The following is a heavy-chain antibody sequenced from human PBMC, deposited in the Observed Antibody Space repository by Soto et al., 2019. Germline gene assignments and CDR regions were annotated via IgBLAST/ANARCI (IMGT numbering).Heavy chain of an antibody. V-gene: IGHV1-69*13. CDR2: IIPIFGTA. Sequence: SVKVSCKASGGTFSSYAISWVRQAPGQGLEWMGGIIPIFGTANYAQKFQGRVTITADESTSTAYMELSSLRSEDTAVYYCASSQITMVRGVIHYYYYGMDVWGQGTTVTVSS. D-gene: IGHD3-10*01. CDR3: ASSQITMVRGVIHYYYYGMDV. CDR1: GGTFSSYA. J-gene: IGHJ6*02.